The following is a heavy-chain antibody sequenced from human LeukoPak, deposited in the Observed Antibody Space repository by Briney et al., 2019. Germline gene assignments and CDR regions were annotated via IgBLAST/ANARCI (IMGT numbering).Heavy chain of an antibody. Sequence: SQTLSLTCAISGDSVSSKSVSWNWIRQSPSGGLEYLGRTRYRSTWNTFYSSSVEGRITINADTSRNQVSPRLNSVTPEDTALYYCVRDFNWAFDYWGQGTLVTVSS. CDR1: GDSVSSKSVS. D-gene: IGHD7-27*01. J-gene: IGHJ4*02. CDR3: VRDFNWAFDY. CDR2: TRYRSTWNT. V-gene: IGHV6-1*01.